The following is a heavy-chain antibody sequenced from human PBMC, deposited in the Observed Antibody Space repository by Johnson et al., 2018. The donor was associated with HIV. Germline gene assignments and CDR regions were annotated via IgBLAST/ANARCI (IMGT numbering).Heavy chain of an antibody. V-gene: IGHV3-30*03. CDR3: ASAIPGRSSLDGFDF. D-gene: IGHD2-2*01. CDR1: GFTFSSYG. CDR2: ISYDGSNK. Sequence: QVQLVESGGGVVQPGRSLRLSCVASGFTFSSYGMHWVRQAPGKGLEWVAVISYDGSNKYYADSVKGRFTISRDNSKNTLYLQMNSLRAEDTAAYYCASAIPGRSSLDGFDFWGQETMVTVSS. J-gene: IGHJ3*01.